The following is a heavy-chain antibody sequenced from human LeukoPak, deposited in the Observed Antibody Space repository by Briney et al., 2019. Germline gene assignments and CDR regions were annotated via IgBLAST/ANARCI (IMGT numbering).Heavy chain of an antibody. CDR3: ARVKIAVAGTVWFDP. CDR1: GGSISSSSYY. V-gene: IGHV4-39*01. D-gene: IGHD6-19*01. CDR2: IYYSGST. Sequence: KPSETLSLTCTVSGGSISSSSYYWGWIRQPPGKGLEWIGSIYYSGSTYYNPSLKSRVTISVDTSKNQFSLKLSSVTAADTAVYYCARVKIAVAGTVWFDPWGQGTLVTVSS. J-gene: IGHJ5*02.